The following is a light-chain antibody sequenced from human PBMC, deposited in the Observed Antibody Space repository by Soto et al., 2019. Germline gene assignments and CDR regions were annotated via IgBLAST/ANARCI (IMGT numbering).Light chain of an antibody. CDR2: DVS. CDR1: SSDVGGYNY. J-gene: IGLJ1*01. Sequence: QSALTQPRSVSGSPGQSVTISCTGTSSDVGGYNYVSWYQQHPGKAPKLMIYDVSKRPSGVPDRFSGSKSGNTASLTISGLQAEDEADYYCCSYAGSYTHYDFGTGTKLTVL. V-gene: IGLV2-11*01. CDR3: CSYAGSYTHYD.